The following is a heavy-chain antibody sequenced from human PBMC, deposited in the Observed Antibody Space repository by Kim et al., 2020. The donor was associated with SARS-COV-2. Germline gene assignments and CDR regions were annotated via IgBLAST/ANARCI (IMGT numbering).Heavy chain of an antibody. V-gene: IGHV3-23*01. J-gene: IGHJ4*02. CDR3: AKEMEVGLSTMDY. Sequence: GGSLRLSCAASGFAFSDYPMSWVRQAPGKWLEWVSAISDNGGHTYYTASVRGRLTISRDNSKNTLFLQLSSLTVEDTAVYYCAKEMEVGLSTMDYWGQG. CDR1: GFAFSDYP. D-gene: IGHD1-26*01. CDR2: ISDNGGHT.